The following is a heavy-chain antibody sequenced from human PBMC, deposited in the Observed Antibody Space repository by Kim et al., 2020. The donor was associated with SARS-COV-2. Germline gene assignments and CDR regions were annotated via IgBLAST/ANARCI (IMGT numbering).Heavy chain of an antibody. J-gene: IGHJ3*02. CDR1: GFTFSSYG. CDR2: IWYDGSNK. CDR3: ARELGGSYAFDI. V-gene: IGHV3-33*01. Sequence: GGSLRLSCAASGFTFSSYGMHWVRQAPGKGLEWVAVIWYDGSNKYYADSVKGRFTISRDNSKNTLYLQMNSRRAEDTAVYYCARELGGSYAFDIWGQGTMVTVSS. D-gene: IGHD1-26*01.